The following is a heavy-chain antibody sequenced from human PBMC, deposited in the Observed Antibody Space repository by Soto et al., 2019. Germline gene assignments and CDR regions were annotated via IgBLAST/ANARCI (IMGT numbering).Heavy chain of an antibody. V-gene: IGHV3-30-3*01. J-gene: IGHJ4*02. CDR1: GFTFSSYA. Sequence: QVQLVESGGGVVQPGRSLRLSCAASGFTFSSYAMHWVRQAPGKGLEWVAVISYDGSNKYYADSVKGRFTISRDNSKNTLYLQMNSLRAEDTAVYYCARSYSSGWTPDYWGQGTLVTVSS. CDR3: ARSYSSGWTPDY. D-gene: IGHD6-19*01. CDR2: ISYDGSNK.